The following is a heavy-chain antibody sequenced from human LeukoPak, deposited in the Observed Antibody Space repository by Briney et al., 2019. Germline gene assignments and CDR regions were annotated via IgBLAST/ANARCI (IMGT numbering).Heavy chain of an antibody. CDR2: ISAYNGNT. V-gene: IGHV1-18*04. D-gene: IGHD6-19*01. Sequence: ASVKVSCKASGYTFTSYYMHWVRQAPGQGLEWMGWISAYNGNTNYAQKLQGRVTMTTDTSTSTAYMELRSLRSDDTAVYYCARVFSSGPGWFDPWGQGTLVTVSS. CDR1: GYTFTSYY. CDR3: ARVFSSGPGWFDP. J-gene: IGHJ5*02.